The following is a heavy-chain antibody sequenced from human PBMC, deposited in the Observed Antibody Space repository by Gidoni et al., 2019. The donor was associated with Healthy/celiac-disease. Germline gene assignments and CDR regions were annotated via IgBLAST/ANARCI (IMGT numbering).Heavy chain of an antibody. J-gene: IGHJ3*02. CDR2: MKQDGSAK. D-gene: IGHD4-17*01. CDR3: ASRTLTTVTTGGDDAFDI. CDR1: GLTCSSMW. V-gene: IGHV3-7*01. Sequence: EVQLVETEGALVQPGGSLRLCGAASGLTCSSMWMSWVRQAPGNGLEWVANMKQDGSAKYYVDSVKGRFTISRDNAKNSLYLQMNSLRAEDTAVYCCASRTLTTVTTGGDDAFDIWGQGTMVTVSS.